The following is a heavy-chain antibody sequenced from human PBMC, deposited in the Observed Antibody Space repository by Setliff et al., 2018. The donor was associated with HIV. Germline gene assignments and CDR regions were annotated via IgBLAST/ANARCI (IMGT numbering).Heavy chain of an antibody. D-gene: IGHD6-19*01. J-gene: IGHJ6*03. CDR2: INVGKGNT. Sequence: ASVKVSCKASGYTFTSYAIHWVRQAPGQWLEWMGWINVGKGNTKYAQNLKGRVTMTRDTSTSTAHMELRSLRSDDTAVYYCARDLYGSGWYLDYYYYMDVWGTGTTVTVSS. CDR3: ARDLYGSGWYLDYYYYMDV. V-gene: IGHV1-3*01. CDR1: GYTFTSYA.